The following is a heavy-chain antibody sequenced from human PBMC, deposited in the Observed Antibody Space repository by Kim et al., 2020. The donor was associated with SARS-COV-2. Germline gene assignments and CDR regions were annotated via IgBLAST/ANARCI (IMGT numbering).Heavy chain of an antibody. CDR2: IYYSGRT. D-gene: IGHD2-15*01. CDR3: ARGVHCSGGSCYSSAGNWFDP. V-gene: IGHV4-31*03. J-gene: IGHJ5*02. CDR1: GGSISSGGYY. Sequence: SETLSLTCTVSGGSISSGGYYWSWLRQHPGKGLDWIGYIYYSGRTYYNPSLKSRVTISVDTSKNQFSLRLSPVTAADTTVYYWARGVHCSGGSCYSSAGNWFDPWGQGTLVTVCS.